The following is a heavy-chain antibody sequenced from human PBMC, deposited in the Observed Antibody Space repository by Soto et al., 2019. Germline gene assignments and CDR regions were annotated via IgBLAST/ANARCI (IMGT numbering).Heavy chain of an antibody. V-gene: IGHV3-11*06. J-gene: IGHJ4*02. Sequence: GGSLRLSCAASGFTFSDYYMSWIRQAPGKGLEWVSYISSSSSDTNYADSVRGRFTISRDNAKNSLYLQMNGLRAEDTAVYYCVRDIARVGDAYYYDYWGQGTLVTVSS. CDR2: ISSSSSDT. D-gene: IGHD1-26*01. CDR3: VRDIARVGDAYYYDY. CDR1: GFTFSDYY.